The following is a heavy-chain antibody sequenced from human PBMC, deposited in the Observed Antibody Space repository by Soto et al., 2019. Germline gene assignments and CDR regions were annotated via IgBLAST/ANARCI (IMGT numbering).Heavy chain of an antibody. CDR2: IGTAGDT. V-gene: IGHV3-13*01. CDR1: GFTFSSYD. J-gene: IGHJ6*02. CDR3: ARDRGLYPAGEGMDV. D-gene: IGHD3-10*01. Sequence: LRLSCAASGFTFSSYDMHWVRQATGKGLEWVSAIGTAGDTYYPGSVKGRFTISRENAKNSLYLQMNSLRAGDTAVYYCARDRGLYPAGEGMDVWGQGTTVTVSS.